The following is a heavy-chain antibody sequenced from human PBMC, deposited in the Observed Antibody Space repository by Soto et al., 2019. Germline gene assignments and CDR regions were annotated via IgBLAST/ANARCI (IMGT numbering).Heavy chain of an antibody. J-gene: IGHJ6*02. V-gene: IGHV4-30-4*01. CDR3: DSGGCSGARCYFSYYGMDV. Sequence: KTSETLSLTCTVSGGSISSGDYYWSWIRQPPGKGLEWIGYIYYSGSTYYNPSLKSRVTISVDTSKNQFSLKLSSVTAADTAVYYCDSGGCSGARCYFSYYGMDVWGQGTTVTVSS. CDR1: GGSISSGDYY. CDR2: IYYSGST. D-gene: IGHD2-15*01.